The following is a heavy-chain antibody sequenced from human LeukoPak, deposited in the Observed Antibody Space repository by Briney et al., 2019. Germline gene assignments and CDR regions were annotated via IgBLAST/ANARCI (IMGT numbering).Heavy chain of an antibody. J-gene: IGHJ4*02. Sequence: SETLSLTCAVYGGSFSGYYWSWIRQPPGKGLEWIGEINHSGSTNYNPSLKSRVTISVDTSKNQFSLKLSSVTAADTAVYYCARGVPDYDTLTGGFDYWGQGTLVTVSS. CDR3: ARGVPDYDTLTGGFDY. D-gene: IGHD3-9*01. V-gene: IGHV4-34*01. CDR1: GGSFSGYY. CDR2: INHSGST.